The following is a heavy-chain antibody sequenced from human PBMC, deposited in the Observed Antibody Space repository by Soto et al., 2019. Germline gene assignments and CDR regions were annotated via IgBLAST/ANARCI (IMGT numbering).Heavy chain of an antibody. CDR2: INPIGGVT. CDR3: ARGAVKTTVTSPFGY. V-gene: IGHV1-46*01. CDR1: RYTFTTSY. Sequence: GASVKASCKESRYTFTTSYIHSVRQAPGQGLEWMGRINPIGGVTTYAQKFQGRVTMTTDTSTSTAYMELSSLRSEDTAVYYCARGAVKTTVTSPFGYWGQGTLVTVSS. D-gene: IGHD4-4*01. J-gene: IGHJ4*02.